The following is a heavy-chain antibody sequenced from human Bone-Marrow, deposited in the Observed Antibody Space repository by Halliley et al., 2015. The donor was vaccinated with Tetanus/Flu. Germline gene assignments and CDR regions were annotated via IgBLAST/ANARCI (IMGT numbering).Heavy chain of an antibody. CDR1: GYDFTNHW. J-gene: IGHJ4*02. Sequence: QLVQSGAEVRKSGESLKISCKGSGYDFTNHWIAWVRQMPGRGLEWMGIIYPADSDTSYSPAFEGQVTMSADKSISTAYLQWSTLRASDTALYYCTRRRDGRFAHTGAYWGQRTLVTVSS. V-gene: IGHV5-51*03. D-gene: IGHD3-3*01. CDR3: TRRRDGRFAHTGAY. CDR2: IYPADSDT.